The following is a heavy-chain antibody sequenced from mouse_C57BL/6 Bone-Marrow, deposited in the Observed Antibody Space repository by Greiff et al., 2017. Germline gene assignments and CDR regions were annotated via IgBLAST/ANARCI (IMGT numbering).Heavy chain of an antibody. V-gene: IGHV1-69*01. Sequence: QVQLQQPGAELVMPGASVKLSCKASGYTFTSYWMHWVKQRPGQGLEWIGEIDPSDSYTNYNQKFKGKATLTVDKSSSTAYMQLSSLTSEDSAVYYCARRRCCVRTLDYWGQGTTLTVSS. CDR3: ARRRCCVRTLDY. CDR1: GYTFTSYW. J-gene: IGHJ2*01. D-gene: IGHD3-3*01. CDR2: IDPSDSYT.